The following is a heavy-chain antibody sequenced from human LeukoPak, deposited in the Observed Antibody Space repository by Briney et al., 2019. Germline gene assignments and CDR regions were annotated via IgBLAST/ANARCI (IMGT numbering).Heavy chain of an antibody. D-gene: IGHD2-2*02. CDR3: ASAPASSIVVVPAAIPPYNWFDP. V-gene: IGHV1-69*13. J-gene: IGHJ5*02. CDR1: GYTFTSYA. Sequence: ASVKVSCKASGYTFTSYAISWVRQAPGQGLEWMGGIIPIFGTANYAQKFQGRVTITADESTSTAYMELSSLRSEDTAVYYCASAPASSIVVVPAAIPPYNWFDPWGQGTLVTVSS. CDR2: IIPIFGTA.